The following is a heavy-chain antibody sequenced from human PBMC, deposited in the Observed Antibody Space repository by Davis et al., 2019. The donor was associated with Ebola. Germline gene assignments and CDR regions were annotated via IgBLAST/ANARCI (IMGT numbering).Heavy chain of an antibody. CDR2: INPNSGGT. J-gene: IGHJ3*02. CDR3: ARRLGIFDRDAFDI. D-gene: IGHD7-27*01. V-gene: IGHV1-2*02. Sequence: ASVKVSCKASGYTFTGYYMHWVRQAPGQGLEWMGWINPNSGGTNYAQKFQGRVTMTTDTSTSTAYMELRSLRSDDTAVYYCARRLGIFDRDAFDIWGQGTMVTVSS. CDR1: GYTFTGYY.